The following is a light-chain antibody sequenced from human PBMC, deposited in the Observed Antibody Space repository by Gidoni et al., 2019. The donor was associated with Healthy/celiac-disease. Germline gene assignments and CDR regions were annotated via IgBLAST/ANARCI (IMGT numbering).Light chain of an antibody. V-gene: IGKV1-5*03. J-gene: IGKJ1*01. CDR1: QSIDKW. Sequence: DIQMTQSPSTLSASVGDRVSLTCRASQSIDKWLAWYQQKPGKAPKLLIYTAPILESGVPSRFSGTDSGTEFTLTISSLQPDDFATYYCQQYATYPWTFXQXTKVEIK. CDR2: TAP. CDR3: QQYATYPWT.